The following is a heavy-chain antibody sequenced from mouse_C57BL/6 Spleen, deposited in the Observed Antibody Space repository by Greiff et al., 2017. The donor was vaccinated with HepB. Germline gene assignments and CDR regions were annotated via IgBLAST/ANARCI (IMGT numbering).Heavy chain of an antibody. CDR2: IYPRSGNT. V-gene: IGHV1-81*01. D-gene: IGHD1-1*01. J-gene: IGHJ4*01. CDR1: GYTFTSYG. CDR3: ARGIYGSSLYAMDY. Sequence: VKLQESGAELARPGASVKLSCKASGYTFTSYGISWVKQRTGQGLEWIGEIYPRSGNTYYNEKFKGKATLTADKSSSTAYMELRSLTSEDSAVYFCARGIYGSSLYAMDYWGQGTSVTVSS.